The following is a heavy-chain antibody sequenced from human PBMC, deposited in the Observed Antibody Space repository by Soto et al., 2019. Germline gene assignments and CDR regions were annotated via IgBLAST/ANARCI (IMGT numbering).Heavy chain of an antibody. CDR2: IANSGAGP. J-gene: IGHJ4*02. D-gene: IGHD6-19*01. CDR1: GFTFSNCA. Sequence: EVQLMESGGGLVQPGGSLRLSCAASGFTFSNCAMTWVRQAPGKGPEWVATIANSGAGPDYADSVKGRFTISRDNSKNTLYLEMSSLRAEDTDVYDCAARVLPVGGRFGSPFDYWGQGTLVTVSS. CDR3: AARVLPVGGRFGSPFDY. V-gene: IGHV3-23*01.